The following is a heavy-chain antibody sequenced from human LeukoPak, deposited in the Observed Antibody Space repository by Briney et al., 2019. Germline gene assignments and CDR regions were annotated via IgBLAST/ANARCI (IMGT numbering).Heavy chain of an antibody. CDR1: GFIFSNYG. CDR3: AKELTP. J-gene: IGHJ4*02. V-gene: IGHV3-30*18. Sequence: PGGSLRLSCAASGFIFSNYGMHWVRQAPGKGLEWVAVISNDGSSKYYADSVKGRFTISRDNSKNTLYLQMNSLRAEDTAVYYCAKELTPGGQGTLVTVSS. CDR2: ISNDGSSK. D-gene: IGHD4-23*01.